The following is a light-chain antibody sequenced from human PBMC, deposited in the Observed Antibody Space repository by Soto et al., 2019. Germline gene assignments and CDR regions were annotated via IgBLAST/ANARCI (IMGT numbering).Light chain of an antibody. CDR3: QQYGSSPTWT. V-gene: IGKV3-20*01. CDR2: DAS. CDR1: QSVTNS. J-gene: IGKJ1*01. Sequence: EIVLTQSPVTLSLSPGERATLSCRASQSVTNSLAWYQQKPGQAPRLLVYDASNRATGIPTRFSGSGSGTDFTLTISRLEPEDFAVYYCQQYGSSPTWTFGQGTKVDI.